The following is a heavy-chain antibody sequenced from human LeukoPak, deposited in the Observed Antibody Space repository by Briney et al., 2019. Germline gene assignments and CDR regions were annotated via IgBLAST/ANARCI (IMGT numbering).Heavy chain of an antibody. D-gene: IGHD5-24*01. CDR1: GFVFGDYA. V-gene: IGHV3-9*01. Sequence: GGSLRLSCAASGFVFGDYAMHWVRQAPGKGLEWVSGISWNSVVKGYADSVKSRFTISRDNAKNSLYLQMNSPRAEDTALYYCAKVSLNNYYDYWGQGILVTVSS. CDR3: AKVSLNNYYDY. J-gene: IGHJ4*02. CDR2: ISWNSVVK.